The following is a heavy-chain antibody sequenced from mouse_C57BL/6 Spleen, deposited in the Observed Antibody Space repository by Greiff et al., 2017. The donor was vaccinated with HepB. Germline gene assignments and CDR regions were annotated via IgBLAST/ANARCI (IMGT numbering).Heavy chain of an antibody. Sequence: QVQLQQPGAELVRPGSSVKLSCKASGYTFTSYWMDWVKQRPGQGLEWIGNIYPSDSETHYNQKFKDKATLTVDKSSSTAYMQLSSLTSEDSAVYYCARSGGELRVDYWGQGTTLTVSS. CDR3: ARSGGELRVDY. D-gene: IGHD1-1*02. CDR1: GYTFTSYW. CDR2: IYPSDSET. J-gene: IGHJ2*01. V-gene: IGHV1-61*01.